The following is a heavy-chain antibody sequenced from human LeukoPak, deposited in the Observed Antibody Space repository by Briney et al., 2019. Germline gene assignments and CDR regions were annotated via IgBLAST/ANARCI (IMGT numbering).Heavy chain of an antibody. CDR2: ISGSDGST. Sequence: PGGSLRLSCAASGFTFSSYVMNWVRQAPGKGLEWVSVISGSDGSTDYADSVKGRFSISRDNSKDTVYLQVNSLRAEDTAVYYCAKGRYCSGGSCYYYGMDVWGQGTTVTVSS. CDR1: GFTFSSYV. D-gene: IGHD2-15*01. J-gene: IGHJ6*02. V-gene: IGHV3-23*01. CDR3: AKGRYCSGGSCYYYGMDV.